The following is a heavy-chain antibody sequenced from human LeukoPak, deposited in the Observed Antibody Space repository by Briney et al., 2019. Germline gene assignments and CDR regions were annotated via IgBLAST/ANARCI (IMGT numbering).Heavy chain of an antibody. V-gene: IGHV3-48*03. CDR1: GFTFSSYE. CDR3: ARDLAIGFRGISSWYEEDHFDY. D-gene: IGHD6-13*01. J-gene: IGHJ4*02. Sequence: PGGSLRLSCAASGFTFSSYEMNWVRQAPGKGLEWVSYISSSGSTIYYADSVKGRFTISRDNAKNSLYLQMNSLRADDTAVYYCARDLAIGFRGISSWYEEDHFDYWGQGTLVTVSS. CDR2: ISSSGSTI.